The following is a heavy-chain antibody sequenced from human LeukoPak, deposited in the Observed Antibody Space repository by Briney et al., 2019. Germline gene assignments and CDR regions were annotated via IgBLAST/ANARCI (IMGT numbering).Heavy chain of an antibody. V-gene: IGHV3-66*01. CDR1: GFTVTSDY. D-gene: IGHD5-18*01. J-gene: IGHJ4*02. Sequence: GGSLRLSCAASGFTVTSDYMSWVRQAPGKGLEWVSVIYIGGNTFYADSVKGRFSISRDNSKNTLYLQMNSLRAEDTAVYYCARDRGDSHGYAYYFEYWGQGTLVTVSS. CDR2: IYIGGNT. CDR3: ARDRGDSHGYAYYFEY.